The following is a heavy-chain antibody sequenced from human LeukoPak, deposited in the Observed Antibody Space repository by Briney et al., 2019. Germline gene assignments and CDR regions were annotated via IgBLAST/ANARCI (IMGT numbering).Heavy chain of an antibody. CDR3: ARGEHMAGGWAADY. CDR1: GYTFTGYY. V-gene: IGHV1-2*02. CDR2: INPNSGGT. J-gene: IGHJ4*02. D-gene: IGHD6-19*01. Sequence: ASVKVSCKASGYTFTGYYMHWVRQAPGQGLEWMGWINPNSGGTNYAQKFQGRVAMTRDTSISTAYMELSRLRSDDTAVYYCARGEHMAGGWAADYWGQGTLVTVSS.